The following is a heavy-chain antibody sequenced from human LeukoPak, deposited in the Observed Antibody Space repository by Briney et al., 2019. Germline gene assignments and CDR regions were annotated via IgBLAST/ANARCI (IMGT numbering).Heavy chain of an antibody. J-gene: IGHJ4*02. CDR3: ARDLTGTTYFDY. D-gene: IGHD1-7*01. V-gene: IGHV4-30-4*01. CDR2: IYYSGST. Sequence: PSQTLSLTCTVSGGSISSGDYYWSWIRQPPGKGLEWIGYIYYSGSTYYNPSLKSRVTISVDTSKNLFSLKLSSVTAADTAVYYCARDLTGTTYFDYWGQGTLVTVSS. CDR1: GGSISSGDYY.